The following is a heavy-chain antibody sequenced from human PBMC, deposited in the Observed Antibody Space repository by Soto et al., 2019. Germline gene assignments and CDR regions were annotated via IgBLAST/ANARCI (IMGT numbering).Heavy chain of an antibody. J-gene: IGHJ6*02. D-gene: IGHD2-15*01. CDR2: IYSGGST. CDR3: ASALRPLYGIYV. CDR1: GFTVSSNY. V-gene: IGHV3-53*01. Sequence: EVQLVESGGGLIQPGGSLRLSCAASGFTVSSNYMSWVRQAPGKGLEWVSVIYSGGSTYYADSVKGRFTISRDNSKNKLYLQMHRLRDEDTAVYYCASALRPLYGIYVWGQGTTVTVSS.